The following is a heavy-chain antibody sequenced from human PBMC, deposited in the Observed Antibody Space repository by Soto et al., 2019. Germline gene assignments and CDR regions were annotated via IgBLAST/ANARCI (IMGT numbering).Heavy chain of an antibody. D-gene: IGHD3-22*01. CDR2: IYYSGST. CDR3: ARYWNYYDSSGYLALDAFDI. J-gene: IGHJ3*02. CDR1: GGSVSSGSYY. V-gene: IGHV4-61*01. Sequence: SETLSLTCTVSGGSVSSGSYYWSWIRQPPGKGLEWIGYIYYSGSTNYNPSLKSRVTISVDTSKNQFSLKLSSVTAADTAVYYCARYWNYYDSSGYLALDAFDIWGQGTMVTVSS.